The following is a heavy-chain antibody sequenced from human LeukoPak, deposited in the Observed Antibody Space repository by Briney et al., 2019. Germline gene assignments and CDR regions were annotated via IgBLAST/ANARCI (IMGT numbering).Heavy chain of an antibody. D-gene: IGHD2-15*01. Sequence: SETLSLTCAVYGGSFSGYYWSWIRQPPGKGLEWIGEINHSGSTNYNPSLKSRVTISVDTSKNQFSLKLSSVTAADTAVYYCARDLVVVAATGWLDPWGQGTLVTVSS. CDR2: INHSGST. CDR3: ARDLVVVAATGWLDP. CDR1: GGSFSGYY. J-gene: IGHJ5*02. V-gene: IGHV4-34*01.